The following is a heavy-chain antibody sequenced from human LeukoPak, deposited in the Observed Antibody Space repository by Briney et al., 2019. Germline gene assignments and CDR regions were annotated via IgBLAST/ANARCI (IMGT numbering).Heavy chain of an antibody. D-gene: IGHD3-3*01. Sequence: PGGSLRLSCAASGFTVSSNYMSWVRQAPGKGLEWVSVIYSGGSTYYADSVKGRFTISRDNSKNTLYLQMNSLRAEDTAVYYCAKFLFGVASPDYWGQGTLVTVSS. J-gene: IGHJ4*02. CDR3: AKFLFGVASPDY. CDR2: IYSGGST. CDR1: GFTVSSNY. V-gene: IGHV3-53*01.